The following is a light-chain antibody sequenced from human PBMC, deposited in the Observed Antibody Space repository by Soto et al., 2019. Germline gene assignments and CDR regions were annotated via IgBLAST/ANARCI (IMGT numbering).Light chain of an antibody. V-gene: IGKV3-20*01. J-gene: IGKJ1*01. CDR2: GAS. CDR3: QHYGTSPRT. Sequence: EIVLTQSPGTLSLSPGDRATLSCRATESVSSNYLAWYQQKPGQAPRVLIYGASIRATGIPDRFSGSGSETDFTLTISRLEPEDFAVYYCQHYGTSPRTFGQGTKVEIK. CDR1: ESVSSNY.